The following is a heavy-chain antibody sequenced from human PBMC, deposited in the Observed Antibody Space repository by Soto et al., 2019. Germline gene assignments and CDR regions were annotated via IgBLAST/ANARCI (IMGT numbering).Heavy chain of an antibody. CDR1: AFIFSDYY. CDR2: ISSSSSAI. Sequence: GLSLRLSCAASAFIFSDYYMSWVRQASGKGLEWISYISSSSSAIYYADSVKGRFTISRDNAKNSLYLQMNSLIDEDTAVYYCARDISGSYSYFDYWGQGTLVTVSS. V-gene: IGHV3-11*04. CDR3: ARDISGSYSYFDY. D-gene: IGHD1-26*01. J-gene: IGHJ4*02.